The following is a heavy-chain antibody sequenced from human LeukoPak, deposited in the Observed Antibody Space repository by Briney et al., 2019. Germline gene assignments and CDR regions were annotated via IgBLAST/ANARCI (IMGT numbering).Heavy chain of an antibody. Sequence: PSETLSLTCAVYGGSFSGYYWSWIRQPPGKGLEWIGEINHSGSTNYNPSLKSRVTISVDTSKNQFSLKLSSVTAADTAVYYCAREMVNSLGYGVDVWGQGTTVTVSS. CDR3: AREMVNSLGYGVDV. V-gene: IGHV4-34*01. CDR2: INHSGST. J-gene: IGHJ6*02. CDR1: GGSFSGYY. D-gene: IGHD2-8*01.